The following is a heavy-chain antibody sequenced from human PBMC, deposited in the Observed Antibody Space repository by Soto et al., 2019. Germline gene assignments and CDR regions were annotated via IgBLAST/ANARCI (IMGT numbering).Heavy chain of an antibody. CDR2: ISRSGGTT. Sequence: PGGSLRLSCAASGFTFSCYAMRWVRQAPGKGLEWVSGISRSGGTTYYADSVKGRFTISRDNSKNTLYLQMNSLRAEDTAVYYCAKDDDDYTFDYWGQGTLVTVSS. CDR3: AKDDDDYTFDY. CDR1: GFTFSCYA. D-gene: IGHD4-4*01. V-gene: IGHV3-23*01. J-gene: IGHJ4*02.